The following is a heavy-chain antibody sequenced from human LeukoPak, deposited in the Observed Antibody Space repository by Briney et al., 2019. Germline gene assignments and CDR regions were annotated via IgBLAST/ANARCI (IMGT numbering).Heavy chain of an antibody. CDR2: IYSSGTT. CDR1: GGSITSFY. V-gene: IGHV4-4*07. CDR3: AGYTNVRIDF. Sequence: SETLSLTCTVSGGSITSFYWSWVRQPAGKGLEWIGRIYSSGTTNYNPSLKSRVTMSVDSSENQLSLKLTSVTAADTAVYYCAGYTNVRIDFWGQGTLVTVSS. J-gene: IGHJ4*02. D-gene: IGHD2-8*01.